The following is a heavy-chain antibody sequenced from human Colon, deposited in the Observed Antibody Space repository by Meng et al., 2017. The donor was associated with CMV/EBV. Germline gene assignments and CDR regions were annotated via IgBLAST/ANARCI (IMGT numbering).Heavy chain of an antibody. J-gene: IGHJ5*02. CDR3: ARQELVLVPSAMSWFDP. V-gene: IGHV4-39*01. CDR1: GGSISGSYYY. Sequence: SETLSLTCTVSGGSISGSYYYWAWIRQPPGKGLEWIGNIYYSGSAYYNPSLESRVTISVDTSKNQFSLKLSSVTAADTAVYYCARQELVLVPSAMSWFDPWGQGTLVTVSS. CDR2: IYYSGSA. D-gene: IGHD2-2*01.